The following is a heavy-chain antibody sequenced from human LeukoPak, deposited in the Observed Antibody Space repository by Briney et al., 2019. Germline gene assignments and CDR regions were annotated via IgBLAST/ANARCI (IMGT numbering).Heavy chain of an antibody. Sequence: ASVKVSCKASGYTFTRYYMHWVRQAPGQGLEWMGWINPNSGCTNYAQKFQGRVTMTRDTSISTAYMELSRLRSDDTAVCYCARVFYGDRPGDALDIWGQETIVSVS. CDR1: GYTFTRYY. V-gene: IGHV1-2*02. CDR3: ARVFYGDRPGDALDI. D-gene: IGHD4-17*01. CDR2: INPNSGCT. J-gene: IGHJ3*02.